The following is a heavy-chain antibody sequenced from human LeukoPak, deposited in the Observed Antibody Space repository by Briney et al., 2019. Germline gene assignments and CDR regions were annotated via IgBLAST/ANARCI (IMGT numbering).Heavy chain of an antibody. D-gene: IGHD5-24*01. CDR1: GGSISSGGYY. Sequence: SETLSLTCTVSGGSISSGGYYWTWIRQHPGKGLEWIGYIYYSGHTYYNPSLKSRITISVDTSKNQFSLKLSSVTAADTAVYYCAREEMATIQYFDYWGQGTLVTVSS. V-gene: IGHV4-31*03. CDR3: AREEMATIQYFDY. J-gene: IGHJ4*02. CDR2: IYYSGHT.